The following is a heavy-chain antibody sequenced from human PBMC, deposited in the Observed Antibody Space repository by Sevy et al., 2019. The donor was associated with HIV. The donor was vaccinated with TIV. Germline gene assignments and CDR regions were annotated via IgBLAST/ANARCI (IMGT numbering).Heavy chain of an antibody. CDR1: GFTFRDYP. CDR3: AREHTGSFPDF. CDR2: ISRASDSI. D-gene: IGHD1-26*01. Sequence: GGALRLSCAASGFTFRDYPMNWIRQAPGKGLEWLSYISRASDSIYYADSVMGRFTVSRDNAKNSQYLQMDRLSDEDTAIYYCAREHTGSFPDFWGQGTLVTVSS. V-gene: IGHV3-48*02. J-gene: IGHJ4*02.